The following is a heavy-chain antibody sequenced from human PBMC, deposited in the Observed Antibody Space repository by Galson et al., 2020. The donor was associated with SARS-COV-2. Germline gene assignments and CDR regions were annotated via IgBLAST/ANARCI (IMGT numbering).Heavy chain of an antibody. D-gene: IGHD3-3*01. CDR2: INHSGST. V-gene: IGHV4-34*01. CDR3: ARTTIFGVVIFFDN. J-gene: IGHJ4*02. Sequence: SQTLSLTCAVYGGSFSGYYWSWIRQPPGKGLEWIGEINHSGSTNYNPSLKSRVTISVDTSKNQFSLKLTSVTAADTAVYYCARTTIFGVVIFFDNWGQGNLVVVSS. CDR1: GGSFSGYY.